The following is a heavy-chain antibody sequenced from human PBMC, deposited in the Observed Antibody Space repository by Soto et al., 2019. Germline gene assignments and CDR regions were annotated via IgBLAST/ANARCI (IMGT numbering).Heavy chain of an antibody. CDR1: GYSFTSHW. CDR3: ARYYPSSNWFDP. CDR2: TYPGDSDT. V-gene: IGHV5-51*01. Sequence: PGESLKISCKGSGYSFTSHWIGWVRQMPGKGLEWMGITYPGDSDTRYSPSLQGQVTTSADRSISTAYLQWSSLKASDTAMYYCARYYPSSNWFDPWGQGTLVTVSS. J-gene: IGHJ5*02. D-gene: IGHD3-10*01.